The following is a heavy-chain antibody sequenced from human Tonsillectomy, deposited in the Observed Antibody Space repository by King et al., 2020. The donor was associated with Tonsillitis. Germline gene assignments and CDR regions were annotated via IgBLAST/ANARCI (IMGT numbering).Heavy chain of an antibody. Sequence: VQLVESGGGLIQPGGSLRLSCAASGFSFSNHAMSWVRQAPGKGLEWVSSISSGVTTYYADSVKGRFTISRDNSKNTLYLEMNSLRAEDTAIYYCVKAICSSTSCYTWSFDYWGQGPLVTVSS. V-gene: IGHV3-23*04. J-gene: IGHJ4*02. CDR2: ISSGVTT. CDR1: GFSFSNHA. CDR3: VKAICSSTSCYTWSFDY. D-gene: IGHD2-2*02.